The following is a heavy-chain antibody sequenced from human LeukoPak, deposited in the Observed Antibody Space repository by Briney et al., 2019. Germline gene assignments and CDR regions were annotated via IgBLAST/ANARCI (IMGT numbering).Heavy chain of an antibody. CDR3: AKRRGLELLYYYYMDV. V-gene: IGHV3-23*01. CDR2: ISGSGGST. D-gene: IGHD1-7*01. J-gene: IGHJ6*03. Sequence: GGSLRLSCAASGFTFSSYAMTWVRQAPGKGLEWVSAISGSGGSTYYADSVKGRFTISRDNSKNTLFLQMNSLGAEDTAVYYCAKRRGLELLYYYYMDVWGKGTTVTVSS. CDR1: GFTFSSYA.